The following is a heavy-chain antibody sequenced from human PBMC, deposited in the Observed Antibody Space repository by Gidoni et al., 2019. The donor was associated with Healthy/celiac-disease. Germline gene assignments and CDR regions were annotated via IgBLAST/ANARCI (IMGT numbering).Heavy chain of an antibody. D-gene: IGHD2-15*01. Sequence: EVQLVESGGGLVQPGGSLKLSCAASGFTFIASAMHWVRQASGKGLEWVGRIRSKANSYATAYAASVKGRFTISRDDSKNTAYLQMNSLKTEDTAVYYCTRLYCSGGSCYSDDYWGQGTLVTVSS. J-gene: IGHJ4*02. CDR3: TRLYCSGGSCYSDDY. CDR1: GFTFIASA. V-gene: IGHV3-73*02. CDR2: IRSKANSYAT.